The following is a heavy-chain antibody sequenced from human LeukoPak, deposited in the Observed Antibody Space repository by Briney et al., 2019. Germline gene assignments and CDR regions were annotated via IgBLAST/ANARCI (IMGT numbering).Heavy chain of an antibody. D-gene: IGHD3-3*01. CDR1: GYTFTSYD. J-gene: IGHJ6*02. CDR3: ARGGVAYYGMDV. CDR2: MNPNSGNT. Sequence: ASVKVSCKASGYTFTSYDINWVRQATGQGLEWMGRMNPNSGNTGYAQKFQGRVTMTRNTSISTAYMELSSLRSEDTAVYYCARGGVAYYGMDVWGQGTTVTVSS. V-gene: IGHV1-8*01.